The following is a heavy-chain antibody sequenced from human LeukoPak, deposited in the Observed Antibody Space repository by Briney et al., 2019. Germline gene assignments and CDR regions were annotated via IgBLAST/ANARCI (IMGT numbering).Heavy chain of an antibody. J-gene: IGHJ4*02. CDR3: ASQWLVLGAFDY. V-gene: IGHV3-23*01. CDR1: GFTFTNYA. D-gene: IGHD6-19*01. Sequence: PGGSLRLSCAASGFTFTNYAMSWVRQAPGKGLEWVSGISGGGGSTYYADSVKGRFTISKDNSKNTLYLQMNSLRAEDTAVYYCASQWLVLGAFDYWGQGTLVTVSS. CDR2: ISGGGGST.